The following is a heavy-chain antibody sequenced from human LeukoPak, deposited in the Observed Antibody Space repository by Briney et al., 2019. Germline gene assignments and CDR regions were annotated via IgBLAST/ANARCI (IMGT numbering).Heavy chain of an antibody. CDR3: ARGRGKGWYSSSSGQNHNWFDY. CDR1: GGSFSGYY. Sequence: SETLSLTCAVYGGSFSGYYWSWIRQPPGKGLEWIGEINHSGSTNYNPSLKSRVTISVDTSKNQFSLKLSSVTAADTAVYYCARGRGKGWYSSSSGQNHNWFDYWGQGTLVTVSP. D-gene: IGHD6-6*01. V-gene: IGHV4-34*01. J-gene: IGHJ4*02. CDR2: INHSGST.